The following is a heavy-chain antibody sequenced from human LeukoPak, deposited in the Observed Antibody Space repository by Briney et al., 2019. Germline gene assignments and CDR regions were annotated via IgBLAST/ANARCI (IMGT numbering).Heavy chain of an antibody. CDR3: AGRGYAMAY. D-gene: IGHD5-12*01. CDR1: GGSISGTDYY. J-gene: IGHJ4*02. Sequence: SETLSLTCSVSGGSISGTDYYWSWIRQPPGKGLEWIGYIHHSGTTGYNPSLKSRITISVDPSMNQFSLKLTSMTAADTAVYYCAGRGYAMAYWGQGTLVTVSS. CDR2: IHHSGTT. V-gene: IGHV4-30-4*01.